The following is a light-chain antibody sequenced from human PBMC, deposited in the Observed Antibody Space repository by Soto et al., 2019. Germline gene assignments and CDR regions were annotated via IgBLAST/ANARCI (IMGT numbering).Light chain of an antibody. CDR1: QGISSY. CDR2: AAS. V-gene: IGKV1-8*01. J-gene: IGKJ3*01. Sequence: AIRMTQSPSSLSASTGDRVTITCRASQGISSYLAWYQQKPGKAPKLLIYAASTLQSGVPSRFSGSGSGTAFTATNSCLQSEDFATYYCQHYYSYPILFGPGTKVDIK. CDR3: QHYYSYPIL.